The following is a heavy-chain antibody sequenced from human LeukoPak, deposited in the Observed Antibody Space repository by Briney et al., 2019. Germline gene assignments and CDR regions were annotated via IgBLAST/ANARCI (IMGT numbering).Heavy chain of an antibody. CDR2: IKQDGSEK. CDR1: GFTFSSYW. CDR3: AREYSGSYEPYYFDY. Sequence: GGSLRLSCAASGFTFSSYWMSWVRQAPGKGLEWVANIKQDGSEKYYVDSVKGRFTISRDNAKNSLYLQINSLRAEDTAVYYCAREYSGSYEPYYFDYWGQGTLVTVSS. D-gene: IGHD1-26*01. J-gene: IGHJ4*02. V-gene: IGHV3-7*01.